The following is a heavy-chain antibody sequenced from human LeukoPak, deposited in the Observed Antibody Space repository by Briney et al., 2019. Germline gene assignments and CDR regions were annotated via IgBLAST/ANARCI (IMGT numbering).Heavy chain of an antibody. J-gene: IGHJ5*02. CDR1: GGTFSSYA. V-gene: IGHV1-46*01. D-gene: IGHD3-10*01. CDR3: ARARVLWFGELSGWFDP. CDR2: INPSGGST. Sequence: ASVKVSCKASGGTFSSYAISWVRQAPGQGLEWMGIINPSGGSTSYAQKFQGRVTMTRDMSTSTVYMELSSLRSEDTAVYYCARARVLWFGELSGWFDPWGQGTLVTVSS.